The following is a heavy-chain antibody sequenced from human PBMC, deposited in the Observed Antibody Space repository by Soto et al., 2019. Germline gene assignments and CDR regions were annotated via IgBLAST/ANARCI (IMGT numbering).Heavy chain of an antibody. CDR3: AKGVSSSWPTYNWFDP. CDR2: ISGSGGST. J-gene: IGHJ5*02. D-gene: IGHD6-13*01. Sequence: LRLSCAASGFTFSSYAMSWVRQAPGKGLEWVSAISGSGGSTYYADSVKGRFTISRDNSKNTLYLQMNSLRAEDTAVYYRAKGVSSSWPTYNWFDPWGQGTLVTVSS. CDR1: GFTFSSYA. V-gene: IGHV3-23*01.